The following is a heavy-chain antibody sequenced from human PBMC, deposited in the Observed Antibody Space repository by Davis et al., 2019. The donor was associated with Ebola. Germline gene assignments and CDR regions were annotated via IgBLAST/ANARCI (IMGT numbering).Heavy chain of an antibody. D-gene: IGHD6-6*01. CDR1: GYTFTNYG. CDR3: AILGGASIAARPDEFDY. V-gene: IGHV1-18*04. Sequence: ASVKVSCKASGYTFTNYGITWVRQAPGQGLEWMGWINPHNGNTNYAQNVQGRVTMTTDTSTSTAYMELSSLRSEDTAVYYCAILGGASIAARPDEFDYWGQGTLVTVSS. CDR2: INPHNGNT. J-gene: IGHJ4*02.